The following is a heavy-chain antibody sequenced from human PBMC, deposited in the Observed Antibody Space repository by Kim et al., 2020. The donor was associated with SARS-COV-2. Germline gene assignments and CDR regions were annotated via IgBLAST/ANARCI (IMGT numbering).Heavy chain of an antibody. Sequence: GGSLRLSCAASGFTFSSYGMHWVRQAPGKGLEWVAVIWYDGSNKYYADSVKGRFTISRDNSKNTLYLQMNSLRAEDTAVYYCARDDYDYVWGTRDYYGMDVWGQGTTVTVSS. CDR1: GFTFSSYG. CDR2: IWYDGSNK. CDR3: ARDDYDYVWGTRDYYGMDV. V-gene: IGHV3-33*01. J-gene: IGHJ6*02. D-gene: IGHD3-16*01.